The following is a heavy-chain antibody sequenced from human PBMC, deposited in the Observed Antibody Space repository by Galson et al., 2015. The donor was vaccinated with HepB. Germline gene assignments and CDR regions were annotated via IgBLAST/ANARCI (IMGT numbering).Heavy chain of an antibody. V-gene: IGHV3-66*01. CDR2: IYSGGST. CDR3: ARDRAGQYYYDSSGQGDAFDI. D-gene: IGHD3-22*01. J-gene: IGHJ3*02. Sequence: SLRLSCAASGFTVSSNYMSWVRQAPGKGLEWVSVIYSGGSTYYADSVKGRFTISRDNSKNTLYLQMNSLRAEDTAVYYCARDRAGQYYYDSSGQGDAFDIWGQGTMVTVSS. CDR1: GFTVSSNY.